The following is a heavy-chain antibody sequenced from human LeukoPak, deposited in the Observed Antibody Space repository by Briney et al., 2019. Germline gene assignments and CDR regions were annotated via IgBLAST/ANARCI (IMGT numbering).Heavy chain of an antibody. CDR3: ARGSTIFGVVIVY. Sequence: ASVKVSCKASGHTFTAYYMFWVRQAPGQGLEWMGWINPNSGGTNYAQKFQGRVTMTRDTSISTAYMELSRLRSDDTAVYYCARGSTIFGVVIVYWGQGTLVTVSS. J-gene: IGHJ4*02. CDR2: INPNSGGT. V-gene: IGHV1-2*02. D-gene: IGHD3-3*01. CDR1: GHTFTAYY.